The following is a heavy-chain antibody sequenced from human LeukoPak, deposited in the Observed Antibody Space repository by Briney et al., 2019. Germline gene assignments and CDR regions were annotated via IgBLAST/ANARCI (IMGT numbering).Heavy chain of an antibody. J-gene: IGHJ6*02. CDR1: GGSISSYY. V-gene: IGHV4-59*01. CDR2: IYYSGST. D-gene: IGHD1-26*01. CDR3: ARSVGSGSYDSYYYYYGMDV. Sequence: SETLSLTCTVSGGSISSYYWSWVRQPPGKGLEWIGYIYYSGSTNYNPSLKSRVTISADTSKNQFSLKLSSVTAADTAVYYCARSVGSGSYDSYYYYYGMDVWGQGTTVTVSS.